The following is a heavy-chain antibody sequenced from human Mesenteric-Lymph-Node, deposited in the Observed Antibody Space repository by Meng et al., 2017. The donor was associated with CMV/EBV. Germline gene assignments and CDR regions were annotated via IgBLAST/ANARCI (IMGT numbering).Heavy chain of an antibody. J-gene: IGHJ4*02. CDR1: GFTFSNYA. CDR2: IYSGGSTT. V-gene: IGHV3-23*03. D-gene: IGHD6-13*01. CDR3: VKEAAPGTGSVMFDY. Sequence: GESLKISCAASGFTFSNYAMSWVRQAPGKGLEWVSVIYSGGSTTYFADSVKGRFSISRDNSKNTLYLEMTSLRAEDTAVYYCVKEAAPGTGSVMFDYWGQGTLVTVSS.